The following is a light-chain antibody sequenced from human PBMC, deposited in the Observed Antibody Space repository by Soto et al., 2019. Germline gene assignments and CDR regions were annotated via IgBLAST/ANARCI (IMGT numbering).Light chain of an antibody. J-gene: IGLJ3*02. V-gene: IGLV1-40*01. CDR1: SSNIGAGYD. CDR3: QSYDSSYWV. Sequence: QSVLTQPPSVSGAPGQRVTISCTGSSSNIGAGYDVHWYQQLPGTAPKLLIYGNSNRPSGVPDRFSGSKSGTSASLAITGLQAEDEADYYCQSYDSSYWVFGGGTQVTVL. CDR2: GNS.